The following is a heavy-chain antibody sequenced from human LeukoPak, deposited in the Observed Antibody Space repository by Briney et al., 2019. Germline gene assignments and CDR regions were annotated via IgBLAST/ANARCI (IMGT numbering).Heavy chain of an antibody. CDR1: GGSISSGGYY. CDR2: IYYSGST. D-gene: IGHD3-10*01. Sequence: SQTLSLTCTVSGGSISSGGYYWSWIRQHPGEGLEWIGYIYYSGSTYYNPSLKSRVTISVDTSKNQFSLKLSSVTAADTAVYYCARDSARYGYGMDVWGQGTTVTVSS. J-gene: IGHJ6*02. V-gene: IGHV4-31*03. CDR3: ARDSARYGYGMDV.